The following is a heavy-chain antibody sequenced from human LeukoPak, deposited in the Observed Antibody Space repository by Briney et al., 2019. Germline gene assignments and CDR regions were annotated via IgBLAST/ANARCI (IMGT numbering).Heavy chain of an antibody. CDR3: AKDWDFGS. Sequence: SGGSLRLSCAASGFTFTNYAMSWVRQAPGKGLEWVSGISGNAASTYYADSVKGRFTISRDNSKNTLYLQMNSLRAEDTAVYYCAKDWDFGSWGQGTLVTVSS. J-gene: IGHJ5*02. CDR2: ISGNAAST. V-gene: IGHV3-23*01. D-gene: IGHD3-3*01. CDR1: GFTFTNYA.